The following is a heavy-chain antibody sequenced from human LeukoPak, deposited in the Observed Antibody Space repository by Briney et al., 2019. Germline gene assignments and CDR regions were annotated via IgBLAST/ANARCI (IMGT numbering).Heavy chain of an antibody. CDR2: IYSGGST. Sequence: GGSLRLSCAASGFTVSSNYMSWVRQAPGKGLEWVSVIYSGGSTYYADSVKGRFTISRDNSKNTLYLQMNSLRAEDTAVYYCARGYSYAPSWSAFDIWGQGTMVTVSS. J-gene: IGHJ3*02. D-gene: IGHD5-18*01. CDR1: GFTVSSNY. CDR3: ARGYSYAPSWSAFDI. V-gene: IGHV3-53*01.